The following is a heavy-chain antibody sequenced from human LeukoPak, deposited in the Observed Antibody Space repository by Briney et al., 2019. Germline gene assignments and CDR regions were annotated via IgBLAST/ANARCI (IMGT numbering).Heavy chain of an antibody. Sequence: GGSLRLSCAASGFTFSTYSMNWVRQAPGKGLEWVSSISSSSSYIFYADPVKGRFTISRDNAKNSLYLQMNSLRAEDTAVYYCARGGLGNFDWGQGTLVTVSS. D-gene: IGHD4-23*01. J-gene: IGHJ4*02. V-gene: IGHV3-21*01. CDR3: ARGGLGNFD. CDR1: GFTFSTYS. CDR2: ISSSSSYI.